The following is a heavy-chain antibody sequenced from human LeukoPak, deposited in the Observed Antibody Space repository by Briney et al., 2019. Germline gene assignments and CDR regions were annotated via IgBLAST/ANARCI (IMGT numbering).Heavy chain of an antibody. CDR2: VKHDGDT. CDR1: GASFNTYY. D-gene: IGHD2-8*01. CDR3: ARGPVALPNDRLSLFFDF. V-gene: IGHV4-34*01. J-gene: IGHJ5*01. Sequence: PSETLSLTCAVYGASFNTYYWTWIRQSPDKGLEWIGEVKHDGDTNVNPSLRSRVVMSVDASKNQFSLKMTSVTAADTAIYFCARGPVALPNDRLSLFFDFWGKGTLVTVSS.